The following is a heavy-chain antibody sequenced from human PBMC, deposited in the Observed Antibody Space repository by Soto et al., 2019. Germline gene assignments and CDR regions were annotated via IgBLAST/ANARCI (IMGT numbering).Heavy chain of an antibody. V-gene: IGHV4-39*01. Sequence: SETLSLTCTVSGTSISSSDYYWGWIRQPPGKGLEWITSIYYTGMTYYNPSLKSRVTISVDRSKNQLSLKLNSVTAADRAVYYCARLFEGLGYCSSTSCSHCDYWGQGTLVTVS. J-gene: IGHJ4*02. CDR1: GTSISSSDYY. CDR2: IYYTGMT. CDR3: ARLFEGLGYCSSTSCSHCDY. D-gene: IGHD2-2*01.